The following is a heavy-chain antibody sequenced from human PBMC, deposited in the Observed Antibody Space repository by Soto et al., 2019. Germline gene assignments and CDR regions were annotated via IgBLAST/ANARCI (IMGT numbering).Heavy chain of an antibody. CDR1: GYTFTGYY. J-gene: IGHJ5*02. Sequence: ASVKVSCKASGYTFTGYYMHWVRQAPGQGLEWMGWINPNSGGTNYAQKFQGRVTMTRDTSIGTAYMELSRLRSDDTAVYYCARARRIAARGNWFDPWGQGTLVTVSS. CDR2: INPNSGGT. D-gene: IGHD6-6*01. V-gene: IGHV1-2*02. CDR3: ARARRIAARGNWFDP.